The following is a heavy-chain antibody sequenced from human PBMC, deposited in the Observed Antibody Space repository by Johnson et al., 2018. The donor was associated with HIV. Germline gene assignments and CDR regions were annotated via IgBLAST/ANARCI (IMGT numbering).Heavy chain of an antibody. CDR3: TRDWGEDGYTWGLGLDI. D-gene: IGHD5-24*01. V-gene: IGHV3-23*04. Sequence: EKLVESGGGVVQPGGSLRLSCAASGFTFSSYAMSWVRQAPGKGLEWVSAISGSGGSTYYADSVKGRFTVSRDHSKNTLNLQMNSLRPEDTGVYYCTRDWGEDGYTWGLGLDIWGPGTVVTVSA. CDR2: ISGSGGST. CDR1: GFTFSSYA. J-gene: IGHJ3*02.